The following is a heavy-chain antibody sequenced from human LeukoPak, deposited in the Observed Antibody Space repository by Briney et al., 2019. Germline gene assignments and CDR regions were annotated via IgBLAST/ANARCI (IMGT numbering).Heavy chain of an antibody. CDR2: IWNDGSSR. CDR1: QFTFSHFG. Sequence: GKSLTLSCVGSQFTFSHFGMHWARQAPGKGLEWVAVIWNDGSSRFYADSVKGRFTIFRDNFQNTVYLEMNSLRANDTGVYYCAKDAQRGFDYSNSLEYWGRGTPVTVSS. CDR3: AKDAQRGFDYSNSLEY. V-gene: IGHV3-33*06. D-gene: IGHD5-12*01. J-gene: IGHJ4*02.